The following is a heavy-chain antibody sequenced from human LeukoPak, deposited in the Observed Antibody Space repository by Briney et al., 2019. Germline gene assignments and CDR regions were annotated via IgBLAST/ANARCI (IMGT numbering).Heavy chain of an antibody. D-gene: IGHD3-3*01. CDR2: ISAYNGNT. V-gene: IGHV1-18*01. CDR3: ARDLGDVRFLEWLFCPFDY. J-gene: IGHJ4*02. CDR1: GYTFTSYG. Sequence: ASVKVSCKASGYTFTSYGISWVRQAPGQGLEWMGWISAYNGNTNYAQKLQGRVTMTTDTSTSTAYMELRSLRSDDTAVYYCARDLGDVRFLEWLFCPFDYWGQGTLVTVPS.